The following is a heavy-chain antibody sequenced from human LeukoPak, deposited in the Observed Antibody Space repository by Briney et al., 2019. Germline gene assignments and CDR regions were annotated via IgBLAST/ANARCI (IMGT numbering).Heavy chain of an antibody. J-gene: IGHJ6*03. CDR2: IRYDGTDK. CDR1: GFTFSNHG. Sequence: GGSLRLSCAASGFTFSNHGMHWVRQAPGKGLEWVAFIRYDGTDKYYADSVKGRFTISRDNSENTVSLQLNSLRVEDTAAYYCGKGLAYTYPYSGNMDVWGKGTTVTISS. D-gene: IGHD5-18*01. CDR3: GKGLAYTYPYSGNMDV. V-gene: IGHV3-30*02.